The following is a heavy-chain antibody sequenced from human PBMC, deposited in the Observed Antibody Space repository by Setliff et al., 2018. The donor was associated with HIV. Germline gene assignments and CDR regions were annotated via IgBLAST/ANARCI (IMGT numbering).Heavy chain of an antibody. Sequence: SETLSLTCTVSGGPITTSDYYWGWIRPPPGKGPEWIGATYYSGSTYYSPSLKSRVTISVDTSKNQFSLNLNSVTAADTAVYYCARQGRYCTSADCYRYFNYWGQGTLVTVSS. CDR3: ARQGRYCTSADCYRYFNY. V-gene: IGHV4-39*01. J-gene: IGHJ4*02. D-gene: IGHD2-2*02. CDR2: TYYSGST. CDR1: GGPITTSDYY.